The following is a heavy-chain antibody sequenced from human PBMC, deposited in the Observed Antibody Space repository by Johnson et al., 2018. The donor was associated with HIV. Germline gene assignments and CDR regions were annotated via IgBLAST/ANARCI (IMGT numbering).Heavy chain of an antibody. CDR3: ARGRLISMIVSAGAFDI. Sequence: VQLVEFGGGLVQPGGSLRLSCAASGFTFSSYWMSWVRQAPGKGLEWVANIKQDGSEKYYVDSVKGRFTISRDNAKNSLYLQMNSLRAEDTAVYYCARGRLISMIVSAGAFDIWGQGTMVTVSS. D-gene: IGHD3-22*01. J-gene: IGHJ3*02. V-gene: IGHV3-7*01. CDR2: IKQDGSEK. CDR1: GFTFSSYW.